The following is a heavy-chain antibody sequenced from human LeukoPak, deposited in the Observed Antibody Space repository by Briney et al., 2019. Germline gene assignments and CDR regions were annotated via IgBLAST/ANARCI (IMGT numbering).Heavy chain of an antibody. CDR2: IYYSGST. Sequence: SETLSLTCTVSGASISSSSYYWGWIRQPPGKGLAWIGSIYYSGSTYYNPSLKSRVTMSVDTPKNQFSLKLSSVTAADTAVYYCATIDGYNTPGNDYWGQGTLVTVSS. D-gene: IGHD5-24*01. CDR3: ATIDGYNTPGNDY. J-gene: IGHJ4*02. V-gene: IGHV4-39*01. CDR1: GASISSSSYY.